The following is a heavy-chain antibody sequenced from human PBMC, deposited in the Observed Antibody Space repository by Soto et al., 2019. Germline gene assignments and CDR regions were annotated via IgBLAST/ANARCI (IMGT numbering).Heavy chain of an antibody. V-gene: IGHV3-66*01. CDR2: IQSGDPT. J-gene: IGHJ6*02. D-gene: IGHD2-15*01. Sequence: EVHLVESGGGLVQPGGSLRLSCAASGFTVSSKYMSWVRQAPGKGMEWVSLIQSGDPTYYADSVKGRFTISRDTSENTLHLQMDSLRAEDTAVYYCARADVLCDGGRCYGVPLDVWGQGTTVTVSS. CDR1: GFTVSSKY. CDR3: ARADVLCDGGRCYGVPLDV.